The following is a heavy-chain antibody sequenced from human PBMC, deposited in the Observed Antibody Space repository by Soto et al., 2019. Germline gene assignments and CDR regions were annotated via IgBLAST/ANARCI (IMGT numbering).Heavy chain of an antibody. D-gene: IGHD2-2*01. CDR3: AKDRVPADPYYFDY. V-gene: IGHV3-23*01. CDR1: GFTFSSYA. J-gene: IGHJ4*02. CDR2: ITGSGGTT. Sequence: GGSLRLSCAASGFTFSSYALSWVRQAPGKGLEWVSAITGSGGTTYYADSVKGRFTISRDNSKNTLYLQMNSLRAEDTALYYCAKDRVPADPYYFDYWGQGALVTVSS.